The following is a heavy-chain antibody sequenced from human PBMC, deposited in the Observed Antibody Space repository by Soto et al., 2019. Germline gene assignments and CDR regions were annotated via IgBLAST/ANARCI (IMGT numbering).Heavy chain of an antibody. V-gene: IGHV1-8*01. D-gene: IGHD2-8*01. CDR2: LNPNTGDT. Sequence: QVQLVQSGAEVQKPGASVKVSCKASGYAFTSHDINWVRQAPGQGLEWMGWLNPNTGDTGYAQKFQGRVTMTRDTSINTAYMALSSLRSEDTAVYYCVRGLPEHSNDWGQGVRVTVSS. CDR1: GYAFTSHD. CDR3: VRGLPEHSND. J-gene: IGHJ4*02.